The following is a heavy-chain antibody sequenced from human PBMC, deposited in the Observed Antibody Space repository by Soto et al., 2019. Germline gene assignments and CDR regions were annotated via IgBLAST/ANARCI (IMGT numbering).Heavy chain of an antibody. CDR1: GFTFSSYG. CDR3: AKDSGRGPADYYFDY. J-gene: IGHJ4*02. Sequence: QVQRVESGGGGVQPGRSLRHSCAASGFTFSSYGMHWVRQAPGKGLEWVASISNNGNNKYSADSMKGRLTNFRDNSRNTLYLEMNSLRAEDTAVYYCAKDSGRGPADYYFDYWGQGTLVTVSS. D-gene: IGHD2-2*01. V-gene: IGHV3-30*18. CDR2: ISNNGNNK.